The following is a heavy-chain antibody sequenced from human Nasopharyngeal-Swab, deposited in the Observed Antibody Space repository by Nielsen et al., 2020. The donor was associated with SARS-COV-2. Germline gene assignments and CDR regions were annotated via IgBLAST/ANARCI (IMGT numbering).Heavy chain of an antibody. CDR2: ISGSGAISGSGGST. D-gene: IGHD2/OR15-2a*01. V-gene: IGHV3-23*01. J-gene: IGHJ4*02. Sequence: GESLKISCVASGYSFRTYGMSWVRQARGKGLEWVAAISGSGAISGSGGSTYYADSVKGRFTISRDNSKNTLSLQMNSLRAEDTAVYYCAKDLRGPYFFWGQGTLVTVSS. CDR3: AKDLRGPYFF. CDR1: GYSFRTYG.